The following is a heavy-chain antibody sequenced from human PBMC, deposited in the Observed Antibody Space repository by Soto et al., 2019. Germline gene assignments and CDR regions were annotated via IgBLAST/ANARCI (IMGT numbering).Heavy chain of an antibody. CDR2: IHYSGST. J-gene: IGHJ3*02. CDR1: GGSISSAYYY. CDR3: ARQLELPLDAFDI. V-gene: IGHV4-30-4*01. Sequence: SETLSLTCTVSGGSISSAYYYWSWIRQPPGKGLEWIGYIHYSGSTNYNPSLKSRVTISVDTSKNQFSLKLSSVTAAGTAVYYCARQLELPLDAFDIWGQGTMVTVSS. D-gene: IGHD1-7*01.